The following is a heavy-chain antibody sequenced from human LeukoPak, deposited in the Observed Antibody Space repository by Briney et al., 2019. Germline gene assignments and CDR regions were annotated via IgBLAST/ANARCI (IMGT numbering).Heavy chain of an antibody. CDR2: IYHSGST. Sequence: SETLSLTCAVSGGSISSGGYSWSWIRQPPGKGLEWIGYIYHSGSTYYNPSLKSRVTISVDRSKTQFSLKLSSVTAADTAVYYCARAELLWFGETRAEYFQHWGQGTLVTVSS. V-gene: IGHV4-30-2*01. J-gene: IGHJ1*01. CDR3: ARAELLWFGETRAEYFQH. D-gene: IGHD3-10*01. CDR1: GGSISSGGYS.